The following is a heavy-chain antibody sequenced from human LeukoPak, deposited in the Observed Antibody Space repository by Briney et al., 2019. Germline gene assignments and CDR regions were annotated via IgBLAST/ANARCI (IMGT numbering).Heavy chain of an antibody. CDR1: GYTFTSYY. CDR2: INPTTGDT. Sequence: ASVKVSCKASGYTFTSYYIHWVRQAPGQGLEWMGIINPTTGDTTYAQKFQGRLTMTRDMSTSTVYMDLSSLTSEDTAVFYCARYGFSAVWQGGWHAFDIWGQGTVVTVSS. J-gene: IGHJ3*02. CDR3: ARYGFSAVWQGGWHAFDI. D-gene: IGHD2-15*01. V-gene: IGHV1-46*01.